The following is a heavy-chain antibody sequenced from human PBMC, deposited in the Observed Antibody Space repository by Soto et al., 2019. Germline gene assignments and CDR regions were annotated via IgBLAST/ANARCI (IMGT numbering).Heavy chain of an antibody. V-gene: IGHV1-18*04. CDR1: GYTFISYS. J-gene: IGHJ4*02. D-gene: IGHD6-13*01. CDR2: ISTYNGNT. Sequence: QVQLVQSGGGVKKPGASVNISCKATGYTFISYSNTWVRQAPGQGLEWMGWISTYNGNTKYAHSLQGRVTLTRDTSTNTAFMEIRGLGSADTAIYYCAREGAHSTGWYDYFDQWGQGTVVAASS. CDR3: AREGAHSTGWYDYFDQ.